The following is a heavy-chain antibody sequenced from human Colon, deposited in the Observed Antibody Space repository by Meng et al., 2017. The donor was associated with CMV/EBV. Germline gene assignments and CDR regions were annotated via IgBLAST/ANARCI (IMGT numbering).Heavy chain of an antibody. CDR1: GYTFSDYY. CDR3: VRSSGWSLFDY. Sequence: QGERRQSGVGVKEPGASVKVSCKTSGYTFSDYYMHWVGQAPGQGLEWMGWIRSDGSATNYAQKFRGRVTMTRDASVSTAYMELSGLTSDDTAVYFCVRSSGWSLFDYWGPGALVTVSS. V-gene: IGHV1-2*02. J-gene: IGHJ4*02. CDR2: IRSDGSAT. D-gene: IGHD6-19*01.